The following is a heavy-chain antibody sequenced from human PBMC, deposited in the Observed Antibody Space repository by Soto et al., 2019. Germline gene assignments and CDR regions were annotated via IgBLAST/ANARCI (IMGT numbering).Heavy chain of an antibody. CDR3: ARVRRSGAGDY. J-gene: IGHJ4*02. Sequence: PSETLSLTCAVYGGSFSGYYWSWIRQPPGKGLEWIGEINHSGSTNYNPSLKSRVTISVDTSKNQFSLKLSSVTAADTAVYYCARVRRSGAGDYWGQGTLVTVSS. D-gene: IGHD6-19*01. CDR2: INHSGST. CDR1: GGSFSGYY. V-gene: IGHV4-34*01.